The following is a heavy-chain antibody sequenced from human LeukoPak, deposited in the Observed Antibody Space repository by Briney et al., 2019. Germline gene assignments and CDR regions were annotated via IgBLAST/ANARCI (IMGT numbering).Heavy chain of an antibody. CDR1: GGSISSSSYY. D-gene: IGHD6-13*01. J-gene: IGHJ2*01. Sequence: SETLSLTCTVSGGSISSSSYYWGWIRQPPGKGLEWIGSIYYSGSTYYNPSLKSRVTIPVDTSKNQFSLKLSSVTAADTAVYYCARVYYSNSYDYWYFDLWGRGTLVTVSS. V-gene: IGHV4-39*07. CDR2: IYYSGST. CDR3: ARVYYSNSYDYWYFDL.